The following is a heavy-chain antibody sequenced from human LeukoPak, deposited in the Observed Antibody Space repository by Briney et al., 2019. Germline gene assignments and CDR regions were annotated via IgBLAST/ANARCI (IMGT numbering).Heavy chain of an antibody. V-gene: IGHV4-59*12. CDR3: ARGTSGYSYQFDY. J-gene: IGHJ4*02. CDR2: IYYSGST. Sequence: SETLSLTCTVSGGSISSSYWSWIRQPPGKGLEWIGYIYYSGSTNYNPSLKSRVTISVDTSKNQFSLRLSSVTAADTAVYYCARGTSGYSYQFDYWGQGTLVTVSS. CDR1: GGSISSSY. D-gene: IGHD5-18*01.